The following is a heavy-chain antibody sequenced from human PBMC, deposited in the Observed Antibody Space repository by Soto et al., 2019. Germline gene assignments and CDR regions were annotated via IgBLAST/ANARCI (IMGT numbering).Heavy chain of an antibody. D-gene: IGHD6-13*01. J-gene: IGHJ5*02. CDR2: FDPEDGET. CDR1: GYTLTELS. V-gene: IGHV1-24*01. Sequence: ASVKVSCKVSGYTLTELSMHWVRQAPGKGLEWMGGFDPEDGETIYAQKFQGRVTMTEGTSTDTAYMELGSLRSEDTAVYYCATACIAAACFDPWGQGTLVTVSS. CDR3: ATACIAAACFDP.